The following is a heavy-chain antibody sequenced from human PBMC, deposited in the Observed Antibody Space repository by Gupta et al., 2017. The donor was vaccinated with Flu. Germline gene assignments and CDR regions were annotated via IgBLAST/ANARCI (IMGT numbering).Heavy chain of an antibody. V-gene: IGHV3-23*01. CDR1: GFTFSSYA. D-gene: IGHD6-13*01. CDR3: AKGLAAAGTGDI. Sequence: EVQLLESGGGLVQPGGSLRLSCAASGFTFSSYAMRWVRQAPGKGLEWVSAISGSGGSTYYADSVKGRFTISRDNSKNTLYLQMNSLRAEDTAVYYCAKGLAAAGTGDIWGQGTMVTVSS. CDR2: ISGSGGST. J-gene: IGHJ3*02.